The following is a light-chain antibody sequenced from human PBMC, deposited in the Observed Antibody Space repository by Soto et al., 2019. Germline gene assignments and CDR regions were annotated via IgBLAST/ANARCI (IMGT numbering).Light chain of an antibody. CDR2: DVS. CDR1: RREVGPDKY. CDR3: TSYTSSSTYV. V-gene: IGLV2-14*01. J-gene: IGLJ1*01. Sequence: QCVLTHLAPGQGPPGRLLPIPSPETRREVGPDKYVSWSQRPPGKAPNLKIYDVSLRPSGAPDRFSGSKSGNTASLTISGLQPEDEADYYCTSYTSSSTYVFGTGTKVTVL.